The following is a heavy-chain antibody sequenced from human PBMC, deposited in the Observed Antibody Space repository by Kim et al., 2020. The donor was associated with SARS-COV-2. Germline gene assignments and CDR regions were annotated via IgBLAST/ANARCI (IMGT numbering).Heavy chain of an antibody. Sequence: YADSVKGRLNISRDDSKNTVYLQMNSLGGEDAAVYHCARARGNTCFDAWGQGTLVTVSS. D-gene: IGHD3-16*01. J-gene: IGHJ5*02. CDR3: ARARGNTCFDA. V-gene: IGHV3-33*01.